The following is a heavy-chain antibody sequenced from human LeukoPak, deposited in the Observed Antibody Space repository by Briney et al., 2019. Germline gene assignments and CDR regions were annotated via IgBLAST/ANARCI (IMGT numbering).Heavy chain of an antibody. J-gene: IGHJ4*02. CDR1: GGSFSGYY. V-gene: IGHV4-34*01. D-gene: IGHD3-10*01. Sequence: PSETLSLTCSVYGGSFSGYYWSWIRQPPGKGLEWIGEINHSGSTNYNPSLKSRVTISVDTSKNQFSLKLSSVTAADTAVYYCARGRSLVVRGVIAYYFDYWGQGTLVTVSS. CDR2: INHSGST. CDR3: ARGRSLVVRGVIAYYFDY.